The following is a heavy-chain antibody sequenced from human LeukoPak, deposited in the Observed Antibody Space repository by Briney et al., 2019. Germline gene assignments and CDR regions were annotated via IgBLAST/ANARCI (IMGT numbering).Heavy chain of an antibody. D-gene: IGHD4-17*01. V-gene: IGHV4-39*01. Sequence: SETLSLTCTVSGGSISSSSYYWGWIRQPPGKGLEWIGSIYYSGSTYYNPSLKSRVTISVDTSKNQFSLKLSSVTAADTAVYYCAVAMVTKFDYWGQGTLVTVSS. CDR2: IYYSGST. J-gene: IGHJ4*02. CDR3: AVAMVTKFDY. CDR1: GGSISSSSYY.